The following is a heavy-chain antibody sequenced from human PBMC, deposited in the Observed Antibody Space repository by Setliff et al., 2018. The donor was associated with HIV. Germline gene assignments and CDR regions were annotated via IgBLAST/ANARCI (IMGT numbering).Heavy chain of an antibody. Sequence: VASVKVSCKASGGTFSLYAINWVRQAPGQGLEWMGGIIPIFNTANYAQKFHGRVTITADGSTSTAYMELSSLRFEDTATYYCARDQATGYEKVWFSWIDPWGQGTLVTVSS. CDR3: ARDQATGYEKVWFSWIDP. CDR2: IIPIFNTA. CDR1: GGTFSLYA. J-gene: IGHJ5*02. V-gene: IGHV1-69*13. D-gene: IGHD5-12*01.